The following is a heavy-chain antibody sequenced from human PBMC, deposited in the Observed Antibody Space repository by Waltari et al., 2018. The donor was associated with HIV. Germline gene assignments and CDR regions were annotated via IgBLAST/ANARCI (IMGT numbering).Heavy chain of an antibody. CDR2: ISGSGGST. CDR3: AKDSGVGYCSGGSCYQQNY. J-gene: IGHJ4*02. D-gene: IGHD2-15*01. CDR1: GFTFSSYA. Sequence: EVQLLESGGGLVQPGGSLRLSCAASGFTFSSYAMSWVRQAPGKGLEWVSAISGSGGSTYYADSVKGRFTISRDNSKNTLYLQMNSLRAEDTAVYYCAKDSGVGYCSGGSCYQQNYWGQGTLVTVSS. V-gene: IGHV3-23*01.